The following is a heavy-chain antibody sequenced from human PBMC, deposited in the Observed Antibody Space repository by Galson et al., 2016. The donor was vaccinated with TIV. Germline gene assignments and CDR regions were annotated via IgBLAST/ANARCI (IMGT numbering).Heavy chain of an antibody. CDR3: AKMDSSGFDDVGQFDF. D-gene: IGHD3-22*01. V-gene: IGHV3-23*01. CDR1: GFTFSSFA. J-gene: IGHJ4*02. CDR2: ISAGGGRT. Sequence: SLRLSCAASGFTFSSFAMTWVRQAPGKGLEWVSRISAGGGRTDYADSVKGRFTISRDNPKNTLYLQMSSLRADDTAVYFCAKMDSSGFDDVGQFDFWGQGTLATVSS.